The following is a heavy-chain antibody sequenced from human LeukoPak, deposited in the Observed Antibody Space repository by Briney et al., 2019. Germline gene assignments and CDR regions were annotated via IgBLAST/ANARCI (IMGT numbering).Heavy chain of an antibody. CDR2: ISYDGSDK. CDR3: AKDQGIQLWFPFDY. D-gene: IGHD5-18*01. V-gene: IGHV3-30*18. J-gene: IGHJ4*02. Sequence: GGPLRLSCAASGFTFSSYGIHWVRQAPGKGLEWVTVISYDGSDKYYADSVKGRFTISRDNSKNTLYLQMNSLRAEDTAVYYCAKDQGIQLWFPFDYWGQGTLVTVSS. CDR1: GFTFSSYG.